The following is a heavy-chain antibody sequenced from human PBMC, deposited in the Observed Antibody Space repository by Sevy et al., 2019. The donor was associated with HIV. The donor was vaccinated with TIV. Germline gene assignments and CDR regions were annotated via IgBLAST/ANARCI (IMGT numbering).Heavy chain of an antibody. CDR3: AGDRSAAHFDY. J-gene: IGHJ4*02. CDR1: GFTFSDHF. CDR2: MSSSGSTI. Sequence: GGSLRLSCAASGFTFSDHFMTWIRQAPGKVLEWVSYMSSSGSTIYYADSVKGRFTISRDNAKNSLYLQMNSLRAEDTAVYYCAGDRSAAHFDYWGQGTLVTVSS. D-gene: IGHD6-25*01. V-gene: IGHV3-11*01.